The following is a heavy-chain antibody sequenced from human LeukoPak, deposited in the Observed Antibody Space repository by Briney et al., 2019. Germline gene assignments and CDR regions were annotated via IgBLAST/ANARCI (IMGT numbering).Heavy chain of an antibody. J-gene: IGHJ4*02. CDR1: GFSFISYG. CDR3: AKRPSDFGDYVTYFDY. D-gene: IGHD4-17*01. Sequence: SGGSLGLSCAASGFSFISYGMHWVRQAPGKGLEWVGVISDDGRSKDYADSVKGRFTISRDNSKETLYLQMNSLRAEDTAVYYCAKRPSDFGDYVTYFDYWGQGTLVTVSS. V-gene: IGHV3-30*18. CDR2: ISDDGRSK.